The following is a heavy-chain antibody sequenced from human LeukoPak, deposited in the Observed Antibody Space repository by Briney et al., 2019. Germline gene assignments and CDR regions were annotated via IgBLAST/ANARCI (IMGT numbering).Heavy chain of an antibody. V-gene: IGHV4-34*01. J-gene: IGHJ4*02. CDR1: GGSFSNYY. CDR3: ARAAWFGELYGPPDS. D-gene: IGHD3-10*01. CDR2: INHSGSA. Sequence: PSETLSLTCAVYGGSFSNYYWSWIRQPPGKGVGCIGEINHSGSANYNPSLKTRVTISGDPSKNQFSLKLRSWTAADTAVYYCARAAWFGELYGPPDSWGQGTLVTAYS.